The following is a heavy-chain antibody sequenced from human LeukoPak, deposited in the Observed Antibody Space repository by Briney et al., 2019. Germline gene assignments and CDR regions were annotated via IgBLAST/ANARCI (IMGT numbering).Heavy chain of an antibody. V-gene: IGHV6-1*01. CDR1: GDSVSSNSAA. Sequence: SQTLSLTCAISGDSVSSNSAAWNWIRQSPSRGLEWLGSTYYRSKWYNDYAVSVKSRITINPDTSKNQFSLQLNSVTPEDTAVYYCARTYYDSSGYTPTGFDPWGQGTLVTVSS. CDR2: TYYRSKWYN. J-gene: IGHJ5*02. CDR3: ARTYYDSSGYTPTGFDP. D-gene: IGHD3-22*01.